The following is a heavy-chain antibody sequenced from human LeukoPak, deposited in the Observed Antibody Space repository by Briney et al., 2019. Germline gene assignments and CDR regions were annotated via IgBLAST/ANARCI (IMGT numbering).Heavy chain of an antibody. CDR3: ARGGTTNFDAFDI. CDR2: VHLDGRT. CDR1: GGSVTSTNW. D-gene: IGHD1-1*01. Sequence: SETLSLTCDVSGGSVTSTNWWTWVRPPPGKGLEWIGEVHLDGRTNYNQSLKSRLIMSVDLPENHISLKLTSVTAADTAVYYCARGGTTNFDAFDIWGQGTMVTVSS. V-gene: IGHV4-4*02. J-gene: IGHJ3*02.